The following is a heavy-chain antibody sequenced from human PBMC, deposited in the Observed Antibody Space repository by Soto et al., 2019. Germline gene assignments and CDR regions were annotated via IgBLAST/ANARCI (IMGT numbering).Heavy chain of an antibody. D-gene: IGHD1-26*01. V-gene: IGHV3-23*01. CDR1: GCVLVRVV. CDR2: ISGSGFKK. J-gene: IGHJ5*02. Sequence: RRSLRRTASGCGCVLVRVVMVWVKQTPGKGLEWISSISGSGFKKYYADSVKGRFTISRDNSKSTVYLELNNLSAEDTAVYHCAKNQGVELVPLATVDWFDPWGQRSVVPFSS. CDR3: AKNQGVELVPLATVDWFDP.